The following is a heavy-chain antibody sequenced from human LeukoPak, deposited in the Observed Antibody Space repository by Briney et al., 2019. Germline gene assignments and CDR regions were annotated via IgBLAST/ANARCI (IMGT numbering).Heavy chain of an antibody. CDR3: ARPARVATIKALGY. D-gene: IGHD5-12*01. CDR2: INPSSGGT. Sequence: ASVKVSCKASGYTFTGYYMHWVRQAPGQGLEWMGWINPSSGGTNYAQKFQGRVTMTRDTSISTAYMELSRLRSDDTAVYYCARPARVATIKALGYWGQGTLVTVSS. V-gene: IGHV1-2*02. J-gene: IGHJ4*02. CDR1: GYTFTGYY.